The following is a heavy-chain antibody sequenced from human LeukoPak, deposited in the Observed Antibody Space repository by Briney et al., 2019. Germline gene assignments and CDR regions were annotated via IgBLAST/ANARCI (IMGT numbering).Heavy chain of an antibody. CDR3: ARGSAATSNYYFDY. J-gene: IGHJ4*02. Sequence: ASVKVSCKASGYTFTGYYMHWVRRAPGQGLEWMGWINPNSGGTNYAQKFQGRVTMTRDTSISTAYMELSRLRSDDTAVYYCARGSAATSNYYFDYWGQGTLVTVSS. D-gene: IGHD6-13*01. CDR1: GYTFTGYY. CDR2: INPNSGGT. V-gene: IGHV1-2*02.